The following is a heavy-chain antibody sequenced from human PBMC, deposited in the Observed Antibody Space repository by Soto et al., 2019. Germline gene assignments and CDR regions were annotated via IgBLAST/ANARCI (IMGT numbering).Heavy chain of an antibody. V-gene: IGHV1-8*01. D-gene: IGHD6-13*01. Sequence: QVQLVQSGAEVKKPGASVKVSCKASGYTFTSYDINWVRQATGQGLEWMGWMNPNSGNTGYAQKFQGRVTMTRNNSRSTAYMELSSLRSEDTAVYYSARRGYSSSWYYYYYYGMDVWGQGTTVTVSS. CDR2: MNPNSGNT. CDR3: ARRGYSSSWYYYYYYGMDV. CDR1: GYTFTSYD. J-gene: IGHJ6*02.